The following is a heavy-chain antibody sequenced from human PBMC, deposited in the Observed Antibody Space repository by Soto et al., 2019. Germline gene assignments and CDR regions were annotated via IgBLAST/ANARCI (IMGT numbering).Heavy chain of an antibody. CDR3: GRADGGGVPAAHRSYVMDV. V-gene: IGHV1-69*02. CDR2: IIPILGIA. CDR1: GGTFSSYT. D-gene: IGHD2-2*01. J-gene: IGHJ6*02. Sequence: QVQLVQSGAEVKKPGSSVKVSCKASGGTFSSYTISWVRQAPGQGLEWMGRIIPILGIANYAQKFQGRVTITADKSTSNAYMELSSLRAADTAVYYCGRADGGGVPAAHRSYVMDVWGQGTTVTVSS.